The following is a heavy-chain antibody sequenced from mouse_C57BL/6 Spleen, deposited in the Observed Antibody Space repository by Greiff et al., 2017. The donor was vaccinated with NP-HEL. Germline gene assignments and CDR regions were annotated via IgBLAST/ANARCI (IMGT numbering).Heavy chain of an antibody. CDR3: ARDDYYDYDFLDY. V-gene: IGHV1-64*01. J-gene: IGHJ2*01. CDR2: IHPNSGST. Sequence: QVQLQQPGAELVKPGASVKLSCKASGYTFTSYWMHWVKQRPGQGLEWIGMIHPNSGSTNYNEKFKSKATLTVDKSSSTAYMQLSSLTSEDSAVYYWARDDYYDYDFLDYWGQGTTLTVSS. CDR1: GYTFTSYW. D-gene: IGHD2-4*01.